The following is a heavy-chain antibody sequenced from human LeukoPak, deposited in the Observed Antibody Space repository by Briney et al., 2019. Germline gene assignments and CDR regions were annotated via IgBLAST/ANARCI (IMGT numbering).Heavy chain of an antibody. CDR1: GGSISSYY. CDR2: IYYSGST. Sequence: SETLSLTCTVSGGSISSYYWSWIRQPPGKGLEWIGYIYYSGSTNYNPSLKSRVTISVDTSKNQFSLKLNSVTAADTAVYYCARDHGGYSYFVYWGQGTLVTVSS. J-gene: IGHJ4*02. D-gene: IGHD5-18*01. V-gene: IGHV4-59*01. CDR3: ARDHGGYSYFVY.